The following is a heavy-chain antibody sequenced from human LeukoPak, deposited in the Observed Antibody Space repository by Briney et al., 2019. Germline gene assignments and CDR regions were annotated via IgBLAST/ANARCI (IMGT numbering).Heavy chain of an antibody. V-gene: IGHV7-4-1*02. CDR3: ASRGPTSVRAIDQ. Sequence: ASVKVSCKASGYTFTSYAMNWVRQAPGQGLEWMGWINTNTGNPTYAQGFTGRFVFSLDTSVSTAYLQISSLKTEDTAVYYCASRGPTSVRAIDQWGQGTLVTVSS. CDR2: INTNTGNP. CDR1: GYTFTSYA. J-gene: IGHJ4*02. D-gene: IGHD5-12*01.